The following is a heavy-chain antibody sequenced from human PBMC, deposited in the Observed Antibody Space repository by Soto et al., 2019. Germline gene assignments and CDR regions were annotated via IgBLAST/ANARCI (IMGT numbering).Heavy chain of an antibody. CDR2: IIPIFGTA. CDR1: GYTFTSYG. J-gene: IGHJ4*02. CDR3: ARGGQQQLVPFDY. V-gene: IGHV1-69*13. Sequence: SVKVSCKASGYTFTSYGISWVRQAPGQGLEWMGGIIPIFGTANYAQKFQGRVTITADESTSTAYMELSSLRSEDTAVYYCARGGQQQLVPFDYWGQGTLVTVSS. D-gene: IGHD6-13*01.